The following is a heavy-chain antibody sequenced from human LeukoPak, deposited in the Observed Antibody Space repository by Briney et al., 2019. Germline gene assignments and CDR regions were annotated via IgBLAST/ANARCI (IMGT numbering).Heavy chain of an antibody. CDR3: ARDRRSVHDY. CDR1: GGSISSGGYY. J-gene: IGHJ4*02. CDR2: IDYSGTT. D-gene: IGHD1-14*01. Sequence: SQTLSLTCTVSGGSISSGGYYWSWIRQPPGKGLEWIGYIDYSGTTRYNPSLERRLTISVDTSKNQFSLKLTSVTAADTAVYYCARDRRSVHDYWGQGTLVTVSS. V-gene: IGHV4-30-4*08.